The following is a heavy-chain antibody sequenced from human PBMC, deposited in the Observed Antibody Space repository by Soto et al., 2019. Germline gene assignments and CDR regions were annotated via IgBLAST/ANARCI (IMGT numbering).Heavy chain of an antibody. J-gene: IGHJ4*02. CDR1: GGSFSGYY. CDR2: INHSGST. V-gene: IGHV4-34*01. Sequence: SETLSLTCAVYGGSFSGYYWSWIRQPPGKGLEWIGEINHSGSTNYNPSLKSRVTISVDTSKNQFSLKLSSVTAADTAVYYCARGRSARRYDYIWGSYGCFDYWGQGTLVTVAS. CDR3: ARGRSARRYDYIWGSYGCFDY. D-gene: IGHD3-16*01.